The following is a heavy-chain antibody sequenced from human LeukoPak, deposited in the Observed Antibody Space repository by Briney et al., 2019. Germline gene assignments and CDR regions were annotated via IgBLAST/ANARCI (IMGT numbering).Heavy chain of an antibody. J-gene: IGHJ4*02. Sequence: GASVKVSCTASGYTLTSYYMHWVRQAPGQGPEWMGVINPSGGSTTSYAQKIQGRVTMTRDTSMSTVTMELSSLRSEDTAVYYCARGTLRYFDFWGQGTLVTVSS. D-gene: IGHD3-9*01. CDR3: ARGTLRYFDF. CDR1: GYTLTSYY. V-gene: IGHV1-46*01. CDR2: INPSGGSTT.